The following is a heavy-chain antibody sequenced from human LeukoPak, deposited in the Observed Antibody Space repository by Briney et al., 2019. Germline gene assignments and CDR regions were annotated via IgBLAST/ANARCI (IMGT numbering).Heavy chain of an antibody. J-gene: IGHJ4*02. CDR1: GYTFIHYY. Sequence: ASVKVSCKASGYTFIHYYMHWVRQAPGQGLEWMGWINPNSGGTNYAQKFQGRVTMTRDTSISTAYLDLSRLTSDDTAMYYCARALGDYGNNRVYYFDYWGQGSLVTVSS. CDR2: INPNSGGT. D-gene: IGHD4-17*01. V-gene: IGHV1-2*02. CDR3: ARALGDYGNNRVYYFDY.